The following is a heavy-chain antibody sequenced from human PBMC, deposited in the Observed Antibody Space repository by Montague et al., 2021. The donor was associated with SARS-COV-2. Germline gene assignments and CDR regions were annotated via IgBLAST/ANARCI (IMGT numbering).Heavy chain of an antibody. CDR2: IHHGGST. V-gene: IGHV4-34*01. CDR3: ARLGDGVVPSPILGVGPYYSYYYMDV. CDR1: GGSFSTYS. J-gene: IGHJ6*03. Sequence: SXTLSLTCAVHGGSFSTYSWNWIRQPPGKGLEWIGGIHHGGSTNYNPSLKSRVTISADTSKNQFSLKLTSVAAADTAVYYCARLGDGVVPSPILGVGPYYSYYYMDVWGKGTTVTVSS. D-gene: IGHD3-10*01.